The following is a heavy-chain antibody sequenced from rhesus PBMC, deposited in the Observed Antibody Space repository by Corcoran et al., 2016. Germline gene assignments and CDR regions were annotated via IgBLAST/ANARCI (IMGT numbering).Heavy chain of an antibody. CDR3: ARSDQYCTSTTCYAAGGDAFDF. Sequence: QVQLQESGPAVVKPSETLSLTCAVSGGSISDDYYRSWIRQPPGKGLEWIGYIYGSVGGTNYNPSLNNRVTMSIDTCKNQFSLKLSSVTAADTAVYYCARSDQYCTSTTCYAAGGDAFDFWGQGLRVTVSS. V-gene: IGHV4-106*01. CDR2: IYGSVGGT. D-gene: IGHD2-2*01. CDR1: GGSISDDYY. J-gene: IGHJ3*01.